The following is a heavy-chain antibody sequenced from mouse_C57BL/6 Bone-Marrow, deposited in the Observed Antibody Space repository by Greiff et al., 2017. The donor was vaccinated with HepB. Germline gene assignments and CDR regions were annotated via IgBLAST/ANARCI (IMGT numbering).Heavy chain of an antibody. CDR2: ISSGGSYT. CDR3: ARRGYYGSSARFAY. J-gene: IGHJ3*01. CDR1: GFTFSSYG. V-gene: IGHV5-6*01. Sequence: EVKLMESGGDLVKPGGSLKLSCAASGFTFSSYGMSWVRQTPDKRLEWVATISSGGSYTYYQDSVKGRFTISRDNAKNTLYLQMSSLKSEDTAMYYCARRGYYGSSARFAYWGQGTLVTVSA. D-gene: IGHD1-1*01.